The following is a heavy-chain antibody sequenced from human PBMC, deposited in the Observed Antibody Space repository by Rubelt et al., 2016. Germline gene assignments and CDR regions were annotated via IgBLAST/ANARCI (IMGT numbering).Heavy chain of an antibody. CDR2: IGSSGGST. CDR3: RVGATIVDY. Sequence: SLRLSCAASGFTFSTYAMGWVRQAPGKGLAWVSSIGSSGGSTYYADSVKGRFTISRDNSQNTLYLQMNSLRVEDTAVYYCRVGATIVDYWGQGTLVTVSS. J-gene: IGHJ4*02. D-gene: IGHD1-26*01. CDR1: GFTFSTYA. V-gene: IGHV3-23*01.